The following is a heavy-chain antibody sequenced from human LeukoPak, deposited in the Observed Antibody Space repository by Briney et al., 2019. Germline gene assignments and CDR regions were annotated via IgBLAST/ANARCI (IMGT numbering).Heavy chain of an antibody. J-gene: IGHJ5*02. Sequence: ASVKVSCKTSGYSFTDYYMHWVRQAPGQGLEWMGWINPNSGGTSSAQKFQGRVTMTRDTSIATVYMEVNWLTSDDTAIYYCARADRLHGGPYLIGPWGQGTLVTVSS. CDR2: INPNSGGT. V-gene: IGHV1-2*02. CDR3: ARADRLHGGPYLIGP. CDR1: GYSFTDYY. D-gene: IGHD2-21*01.